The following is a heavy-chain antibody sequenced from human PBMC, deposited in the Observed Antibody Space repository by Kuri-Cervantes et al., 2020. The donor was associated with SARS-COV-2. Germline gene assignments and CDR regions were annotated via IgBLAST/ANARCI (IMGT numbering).Heavy chain of an antibody. CDR2: ISGSGGST. V-gene: IGHV3-23*01. CDR3: ASRETAGTFSGYFQH. Sequence: GESLKSSCAASGFTFSSYAMSWVRQAPGKGLEWVSAISGSGGSTYYADSVKGRFTISRDNSKNTLYLQMNSLRAEDTAVYYCASRETAGTFSGYFQHWGQGTLVTVSS. J-gene: IGHJ1*01. D-gene: IGHD6-13*01. CDR1: GFTFSSYA.